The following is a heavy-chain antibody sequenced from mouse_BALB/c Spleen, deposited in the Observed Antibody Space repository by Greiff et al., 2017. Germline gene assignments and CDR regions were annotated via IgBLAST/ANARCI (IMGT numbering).Heavy chain of an antibody. CDR3: ARSGYYGSSYWFAY. Sequence: EVQLQQSGAELVRPGALVKLSCKASGFNIKDYYMHWVKQRPEQGLEWIGWIDPENGNTIYDPKFPGKASITADTSSNTAYLQLSSLTSEDTAVYYCARSGYYGSSYWFAYWGQGTLVTVSA. D-gene: IGHD1-1*01. CDR2: IDPENGNT. V-gene: IGHV14-1*02. J-gene: IGHJ3*01. CDR1: GFNIKDYY.